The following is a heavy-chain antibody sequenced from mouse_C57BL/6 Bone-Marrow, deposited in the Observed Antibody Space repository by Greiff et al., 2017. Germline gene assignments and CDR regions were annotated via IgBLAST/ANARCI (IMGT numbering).Heavy chain of an antibody. V-gene: IGHV5-9*01. CDR1: GFTFSSYT. CDR2: ISGGGGNT. Sequence: EVHLVESGGGLVKPGGSLKLSCAASGFTFSSYTMSWVRQTPEKRLEWVATISGGGGNTYYPDSVQGRFPISRDNAKNNLYLQMSSLRAEDTALYYCARQEGQLRLPAWFAYWGQGTLVTVSA. J-gene: IGHJ3*01. CDR3: ARQEGQLRLPAWFAY. D-gene: IGHD3-2*02.